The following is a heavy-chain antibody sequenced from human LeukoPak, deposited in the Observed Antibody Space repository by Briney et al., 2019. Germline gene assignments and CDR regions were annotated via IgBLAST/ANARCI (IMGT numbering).Heavy chain of an antibody. CDR2: INQGGSAQ. Sequence: GGSLRLSCAASGFTFSTYGMHWVRQAPGKGLEWVANINQGGSAQYYMESVKGRFTISRDDAKNSFYLQMNSLRDEDTAVYYCARVEYSGWNLEYWGQGTLVTVSS. CDR1: GFTFSTYG. D-gene: IGHD1-26*01. V-gene: IGHV3-7*01. J-gene: IGHJ4*02. CDR3: ARVEYSGWNLEY.